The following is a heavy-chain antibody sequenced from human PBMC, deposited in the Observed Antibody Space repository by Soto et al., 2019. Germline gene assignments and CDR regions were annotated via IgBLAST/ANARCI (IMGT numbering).Heavy chain of an antibody. Sequence: QVQLVQSGGEVKQPGASVKVSCKASGYSFISYGISWVRQAPGQGLEWMGWISGYNGNTKYAQKLQGRVTMTTDTSTSTVNMELRSLRSDDRAVYYCARDQWTLDHSRGWYGDWGQGTLVTVSS. CDR3: ARDQWTLDHSRGWYGD. J-gene: IGHJ4*02. CDR2: ISGYNGNT. D-gene: IGHD6-19*01. CDR1: GYSFISYG. V-gene: IGHV1-18*04.